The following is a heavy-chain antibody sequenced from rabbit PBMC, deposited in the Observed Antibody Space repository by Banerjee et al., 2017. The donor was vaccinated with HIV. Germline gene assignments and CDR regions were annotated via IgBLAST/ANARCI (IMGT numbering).Heavy chain of an antibody. Sequence: QEQLEESGGDLVKPGASLTLTCTASGLDFSSSYWICWVRQAPGKGLELIACINAGSSGRTYYASWAKGRFTISKTSSTTVTLQMTSLTAADTASYFCARDLAGVIGWNFGLWGPGTLVTVS. V-gene: IGHV1S45*01. CDR2: INAGSSGRT. D-gene: IGHD4-1*01. J-gene: IGHJ4*01. CDR3: ARDLAGVIGWNFGL. CDR1: GLDFSSSYW.